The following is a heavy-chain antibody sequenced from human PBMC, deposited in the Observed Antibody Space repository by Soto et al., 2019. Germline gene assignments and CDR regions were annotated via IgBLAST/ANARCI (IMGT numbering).Heavy chain of an antibody. Sequence: GGSLRLSCAASGFTFSSYWMSWVRQAPGKGLEWVANIKQDGSEKYYVDSVKGRFTVSRDNSKNTLYLQMNSLRAEDTAVFYCARDGGCRDGYTVGCNWFDPWGQGTLVTVSS. D-gene: IGHD5-12*01. CDR3: ARDGGCRDGYTVGCNWFDP. J-gene: IGHJ5*02. CDR1: GFTFSSYW. CDR2: IKQDGSEK. V-gene: IGHV3-7*01.